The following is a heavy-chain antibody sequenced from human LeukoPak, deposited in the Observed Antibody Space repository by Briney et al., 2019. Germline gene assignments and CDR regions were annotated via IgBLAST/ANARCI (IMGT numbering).Heavy chain of an antibody. D-gene: IGHD1-26*01. CDR1: GGSISSYY. J-gene: IGHJ4*02. Sequence: NPSETLSLTCTVSGGSISSYYWSWIRQPPGKGLEWIGYIYYSGSTNYNPSLKSRVTISVDTSKNQFSLKLSSVTAADTAVYYCARGASGWELLTGYKAEYYFDYWGQGTLVTVSS. V-gene: IGHV4-59*12. CDR3: ARGASGWELLTGYKAEYYFDY. CDR2: IYYSGST.